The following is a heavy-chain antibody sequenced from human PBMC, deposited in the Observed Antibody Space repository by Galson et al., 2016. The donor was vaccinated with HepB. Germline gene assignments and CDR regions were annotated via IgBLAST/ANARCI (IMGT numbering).Heavy chain of an antibody. J-gene: IGHJ5*01. CDR2: ISYDATNK. D-gene: IGHD2-8*02. V-gene: IGHV3-30-3*01. CDR3: ARDGIVVVYDIVRRVNWFDS. CDR1: GFTFSSHP. Sequence: SLRLSCAASGFTFSSHPMHWVRQTPGRGLEWVTSISYDATNKYYADSVKGRFTISRDNSKNTLYLYMNSLRPDDTAMYYCARDGIVVVYDIVRRVNWFDSWGQGTLVTVSS.